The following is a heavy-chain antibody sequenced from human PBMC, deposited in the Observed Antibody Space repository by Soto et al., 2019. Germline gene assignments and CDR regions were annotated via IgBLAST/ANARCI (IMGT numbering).Heavy chain of an antibody. CDR1: GGSITNSFYY. CDR2: IYYSGST. CDR3: ARGGQYSASWLDY. Sequence: QVQLQESGPGLVKPSQTLSLTCTVSGGSITNSFYYWTWIRQHPGKGLEWIGYIYYSGSTYYNPSLKGRAAISVDTSKNQFSLKLTSMTAADTAVYYCARGGQYSASWLDYWGQGTLVTVSS. D-gene: IGHD6-13*01. J-gene: IGHJ4*02. V-gene: IGHV4-31*03.